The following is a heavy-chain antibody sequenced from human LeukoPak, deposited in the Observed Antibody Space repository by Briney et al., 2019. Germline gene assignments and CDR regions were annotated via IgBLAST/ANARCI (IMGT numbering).Heavy chain of an antibody. CDR1: GGSFSGYY. J-gene: IGHJ5*02. D-gene: IGHD2-2*02. Sequence: PSETLPLTCAVYGGSFSGYYWSWIRQPPGKGLEWIGEINHSGSTNYNPSLKSRVTISVDTSKNQFSLKLSSVTAADTAVYYCARGVSLGYCSSTSCYNDWFDPWGQGTLVTVSS. V-gene: IGHV4-34*01. CDR3: ARGVSLGYCSSTSCYNDWFDP. CDR2: INHSGST.